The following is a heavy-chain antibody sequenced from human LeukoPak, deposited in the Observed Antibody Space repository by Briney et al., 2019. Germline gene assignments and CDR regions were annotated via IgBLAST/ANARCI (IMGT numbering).Heavy chain of an antibody. CDR2: INSDGSST. CDR1: GFTFSSYW. Sequence: PGGSLRLSCAASGFTFSSYWMHWVRQAPGKGLVWVSRINSDGSSTSYADPVKGRFTISRDNAKNTLYLQMNSLRAEDTAVYYCARVKASGYNRWNFDYWGQGTLVTVSS. CDR3: ARVKASGYNRWNFDY. D-gene: IGHD5-18*01. V-gene: IGHV3-74*01. J-gene: IGHJ4*02.